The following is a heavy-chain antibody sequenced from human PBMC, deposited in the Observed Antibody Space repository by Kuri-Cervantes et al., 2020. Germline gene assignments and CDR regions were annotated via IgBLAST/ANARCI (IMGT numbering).Heavy chain of an antibody. V-gene: IGHV3-11*04. CDR3: AREGQPAPHYYYYMDV. Sequence: GESLKISCAASGFTFSDYYMSWIRQAPGKGLEYISYMSSSGSTKYYADSVKGRFTISRDNAKNLLYLQMNSLRAEDTAVYYCAREGQPAPHYYYYMDVWGKGTTVTVSS. D-gene: IGHD6-13*01. J-gene: IGHJ6*03. CDR1: GFTFSDYY. CDR2: MSSSGSTK.